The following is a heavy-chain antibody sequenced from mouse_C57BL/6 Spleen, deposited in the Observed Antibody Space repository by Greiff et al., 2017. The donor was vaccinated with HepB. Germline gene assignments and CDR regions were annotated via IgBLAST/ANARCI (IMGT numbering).Heavy chain of an antibody. CDR2: IYPGSGST. CDR3: AGGLYYDYDDDFDY. J-gene: IGHJ2*01. Sequence: QVQLQQPGAELVKPGASVKMSCKASGYTFTSYWITWVKQRPGQGLEWIGDIYPGSGSTNYNEKFKSKATLTVDTSSSTAYMQLSSLTSEDSAVYYCAGGLYYDYDDDFDYWGQGTTLTVSS. CDR1: GYTFTSYW. D-gene: IGHD2-4*01. V-gene: IGHV1-55*01.